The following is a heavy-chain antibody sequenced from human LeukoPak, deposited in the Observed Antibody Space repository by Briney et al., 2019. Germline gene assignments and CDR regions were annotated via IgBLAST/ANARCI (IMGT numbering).Heavy chain of an antibody. D-gene: IGHD5-18*01. V-gene: IGHV1-24*01. CDR3: ATVKAIMVTEDDVFDI. J-gene: IGHJ3*02. Sequence: ASVKVSCKVSGYTLTELSMHWVRQAPGKGLEWMGGFDPEDGETIYAQKFQGRVTMTEDTSTDTAYMELSSLRSEDAAVYYCATVKAIMVTEDDVFDIWGKGTMVTVS. CDR1: GYTLTELS. CDR2: FDPEDGET.